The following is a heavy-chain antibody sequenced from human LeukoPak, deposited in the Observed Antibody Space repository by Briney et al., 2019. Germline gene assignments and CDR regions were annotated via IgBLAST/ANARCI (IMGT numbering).Heavy chain of an antibody. J-gene: IGHJ5*02. CDR1: GFTFSSYE. CDR3: ARVGVVVDATGNLWFDP. CDR2: ISSSGTTI. Sequence: GGSLRLSCAASGFTFSSYEMNWVRQAPGKGLEWVSYISSSGTTIYYADFVKGRFAISRDNAKNSLYLQMNSLRAEDTAVYYCARVGVVVDATGNLWFDPWGQGTLVTVSS. D-gene: IGHD2-15*01. V-gene: IGHV3-48*03.